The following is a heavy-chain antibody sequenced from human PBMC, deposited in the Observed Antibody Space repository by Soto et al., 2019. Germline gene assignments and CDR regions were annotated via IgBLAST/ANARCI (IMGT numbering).Heavy chain of an antibody. CDR2: IIPILGTT. J-gene: IGHJ6*02. CDR3: ARRRYCGADCYSKFYYGMDV. V-gene: IGHV1-69*08. CDR1: GSTFSSYT. D-gene: IGHD2-21*02. Sequence: QVQLVQSGAEVRKPGSSVKVSCRASGSTFSSYTVNWVRQAPGQGLEWIGRIIPILGTTDYARRFKGRVTITADRSAKTADMELTSLTSEDTAVYYGARRRYCGADCYSKFYYGMDVWGQGTTVTVSS.